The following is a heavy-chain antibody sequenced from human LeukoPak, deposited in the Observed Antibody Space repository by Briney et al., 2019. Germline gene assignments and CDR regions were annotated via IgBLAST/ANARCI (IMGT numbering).Heavy chain of an antibody. Sequence: GGSLRLSCAASGFTFSSYWMSWVRQAPGQGLEWVANIKQDGSEKYYVDSVKGRFTISRDNAKHSLYLQMNSLRAEDTAVYYCARDPYSSGWPSYYYYGMDVWGQGTTVTVSS. CDR1: GFTFSSYW. J-gene: IGHJ6*02. V-gene: IGHV3-7*01. CDR3: ARDPYSSGWPSYYYYGMDV. CDR2: IKQDGSEK. D-gene: IGHD6-19*01.